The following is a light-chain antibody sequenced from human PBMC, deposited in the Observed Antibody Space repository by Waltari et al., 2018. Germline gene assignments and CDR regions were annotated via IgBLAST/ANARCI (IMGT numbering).Light chain of an antibody. CDR1: SSNIGRNA. CDR2: TND. J-gene: IGLJ3*02. Sequence: QSVLTQPPSASGTPGQRVTISCFGSSSNIGRNAVSWYQQLPGTAPRLLIPTNDQRPSGVPDRFSASKSGTSASLAISGLQSEDEADFHCATWDDSLDGPVFGGGTKLTVL. CDR3: ATWDDSLDGPV. V-gene: IGLV1-44*01.